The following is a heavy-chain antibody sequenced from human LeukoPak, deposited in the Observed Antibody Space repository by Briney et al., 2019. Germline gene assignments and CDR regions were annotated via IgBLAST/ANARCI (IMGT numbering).Heavy chain of an antibody. V-gene: IGHV4-39*01. Sequence: PSETLSLTCTVSGDSINTKSYYWGWIRQPPGKGLEWIGSIYCSGNTYYNPSLKSRVTLSIDTSKNQFSLRLSSVTAADTAVYYCARHSYGTFDYWGQGTLVTVSS. CDR3: ARHSYGTFDY. J-gene: IGHJ4*02. D-gene: IGHD5-18*01. CDR1: GDSINTKSYY. CDR2: IYCSGNT.